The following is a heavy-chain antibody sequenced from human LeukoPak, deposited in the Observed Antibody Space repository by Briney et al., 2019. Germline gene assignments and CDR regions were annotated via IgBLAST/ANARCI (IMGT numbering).Heavy chain of an antibody. D-gene: IGHD3-22*01. CDR1: GFTFSSYE. CDR2: ISSSGSTI. CDR3: ARVDQSSYYYDSSGYDV. J-gene: IGHJ6*04. Sequence: GGSLRLSCAASGFTFSSYEMNWVRQAPGKGLEWVSYISSSGSTIYYADSVKGRFTISRDNAKNSLYLQMNSLRAEDTAVYYCARVDQSSYYYDSSGYDVWGKGTTVTISS. V-gene: IGHV3-48*03.